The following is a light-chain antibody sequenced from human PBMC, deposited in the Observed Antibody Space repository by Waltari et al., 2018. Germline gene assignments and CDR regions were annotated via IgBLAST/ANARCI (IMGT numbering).Light chain of an antibody. CDR2: RNN. CDR1: SSNPGSNY. V-gene: IGLV1-47*01. Sequence: QSVLTQPPSASETPGQRAIISCSGSSSNPGSNYLYWYQQPPGTAPKLLIYRNNQRPSGVPDRFSASKSGTSASLAISGLRSEDEAVYYCASWDDSHYVFGTGTQVTVL. J-gene: IGLJ1*01. CDR3: ASWDDSHYV.